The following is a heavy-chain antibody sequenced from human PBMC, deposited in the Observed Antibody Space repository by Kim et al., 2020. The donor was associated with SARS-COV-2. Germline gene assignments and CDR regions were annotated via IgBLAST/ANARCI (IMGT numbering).Heavy chain of an antibody. J-gene: IGHJ4*02. D-gene: IGHD6-19*01. V-gene: IGHV1-18*01. Sequence: NYAQKLQGRVTMTTDTSTSTAYMELSSLRSDDTAVYYCARDLPQWLVYDYWGQGTLVTVSS. CDR3: ARDLPQWLVYDY.